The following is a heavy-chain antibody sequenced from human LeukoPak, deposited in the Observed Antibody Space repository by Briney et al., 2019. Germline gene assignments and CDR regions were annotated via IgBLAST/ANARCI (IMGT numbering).Heavy chain of an antibody. D-gene: IGHD3-22*01. J-gene: IGHJ3*02. V-gene: IGHV1-69*05. CDR1: GGTFSSYA. Sequence: SVKVSCKASGGTFSSYAISWVRQAPGRGLEWMGGIIPIFGTANYAQKFQGRVTITTDESTSTAYMELSSLRSEDTAVYYCARDKYYYDSSGYYNAFDIWGQGTMVTVSS. CDR3: ARDKYYYDSSGYYNAFDI. CDR2: IIPIFGTA.